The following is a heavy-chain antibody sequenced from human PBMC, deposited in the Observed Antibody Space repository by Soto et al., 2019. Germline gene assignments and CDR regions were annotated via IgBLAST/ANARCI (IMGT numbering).Heavy chain of an antibody. J-gene: IGHJ4*02. CDR3: VRVYGAIDY. V-gene: IGHV1-8*01. CDR1: GYAFTDYD. CDR2: INTKSGNR. D-gene: IGHD4-17*01. Sequence: QVQLVQSGAEVKKPGASVKVSCKASGYAFTDYDINWVRQATGQGLEWMGWINTKSGNRGYAQQFQGRVIMTSSTSITTAYMELGGLRSEDTAVYYCVRVYGAIDYWGQGTLVTVSS.